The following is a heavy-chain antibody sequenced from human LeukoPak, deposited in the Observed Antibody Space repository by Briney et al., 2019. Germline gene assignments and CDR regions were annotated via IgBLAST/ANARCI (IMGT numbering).Heavy chain of an antibody. J-gene: IGHJ5*02. CDR3: ARTRYCSGGSCYSRWFDP. V-gene: IGHV1-18*01. Sequence: VASVKVSCKASGYTFTSYGISWVRQAPGQGLEWMGWISAYNGNTNYAQKLQGRVTMTTDTSTSTAYMELRSLRSDDTAVYYCARTRYCSGGSCYSRWFDPWGQGTLVTVSS. D-gene: IGHD2-15*01. CDR2: ISAYNGNT. CDR1: GYTFTSYG.